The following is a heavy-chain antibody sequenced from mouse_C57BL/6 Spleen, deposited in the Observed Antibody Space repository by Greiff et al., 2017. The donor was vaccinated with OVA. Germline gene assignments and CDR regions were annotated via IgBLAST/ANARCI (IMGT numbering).Heavy chain of an antibody. J-gene: IGHJ2*01. CDR2: IDPSDSYT. CDR3: AKGSHYFDY. Sequence: VQLQQPGAELVKPGASVKLSCKASGYTFTSYWMQWVKQRPGQGLEWIGEIDPSDSYTNYNQKFKGKATLTVDTSSSTAYMQLSSLTSEDSAVYYCAKGSHYFDYWGQGTTLTVSS. D-gene: IGHD1-1*01. V-gene: IGHV1-50*01. CDR1: GYTFTSYW.